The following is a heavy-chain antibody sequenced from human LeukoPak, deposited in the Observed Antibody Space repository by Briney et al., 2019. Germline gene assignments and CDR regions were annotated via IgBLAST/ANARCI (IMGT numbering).Heavy chain of an antibody. D-gene: IGHD2-15*01. CDR3: ARVVVVAATPIGIDY. Sequence: ASVKVSCKASGYTFTGYYMHWVRQAPGQGLEWMGWIKPNSGGTNYAQKFQGRVTMTRDTSISTAYMELSRLRSDDTAVYYCARVVVVAATPIGIDYWGQGTLVTVSS. J-gene: IGHJ4*02. V-gene: IGHV1-2*02. CDR2: IKPNSGGT. CDR1: GYTFTGYY.